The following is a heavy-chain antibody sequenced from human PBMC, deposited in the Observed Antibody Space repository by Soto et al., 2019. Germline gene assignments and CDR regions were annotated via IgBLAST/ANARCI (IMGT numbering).Heavy chain of an antibody. Sequence: QLQVQESGPGLVKPSETLSLTCTVSGGSMSSSSYYWGWIRRPPGKGLEWVGSIYYRGTTYYNPSLKSRVAISADPSKNQFSLRLRSVTAADTAVYYCARHVLSITGATNYFDYWGQGTLVTVSS. CDR2: IYYRGTT. V-gene: IGHV4-39*01. J-gene: IGHJ4*02. CDR3: ARHVLSITGATNYFDY. D-gene: IGHD1-20*01. CDR1: GGSMSSSSYY.